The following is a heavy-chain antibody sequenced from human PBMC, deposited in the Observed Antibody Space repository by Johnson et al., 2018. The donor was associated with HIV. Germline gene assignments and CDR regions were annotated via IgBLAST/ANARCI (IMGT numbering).Heavy chain of an antibody. CDR1: GFTFSNFD. Sequence: VQLVESGGGVVQPGRSLRLSCAASGFTFSNFDMHWVRQPTGKGLEWVSGIGTAADTYYVGSVKGRFTISRDNSKNTLYLQMNSLRDEDTAMYYCTRTWSSGYYPTNDAFDIWGQGTMVTVSS. CDR2: IGTAADT. CDR3: TRTWSSGYYPTNDAFDI. D-gene: IGHD3-22*01. J-gene: IGHJ3*02. V-gene: IGHV3-13*01.